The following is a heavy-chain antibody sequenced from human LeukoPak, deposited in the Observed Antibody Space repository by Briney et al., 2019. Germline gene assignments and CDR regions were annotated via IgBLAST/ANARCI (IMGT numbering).Heavy chain of an antibody. V-gene: IGHV1-18*01. J-gene: IGHJ4*02. CDR3: ARDREYYDSSGYFDY. CDR2: ISAYNGNT. Sequence: ASVKVSRKASGYTFTSYGISWVRQAPGQGLEWMGWISAYNGNTNYAQKLQGRVTMTTDTSTSTAYMELRSLRSDDTAVYYCARDREYYDSSGYFDYCGQGTLVTVSS. CDR1: GYTFTSYG. D-gene: IGHD3-22*01.